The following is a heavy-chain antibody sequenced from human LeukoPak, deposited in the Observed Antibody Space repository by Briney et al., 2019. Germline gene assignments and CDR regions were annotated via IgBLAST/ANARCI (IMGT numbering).Heavy chain of an antibody. J-gene: IGHJ4*02. D-gene: IGHD3-10*01. CDR1: GLSLSSNC. CDR3: AKDRVGLTYFDY. Sequence: SLRLSCVPSGLSLSSNCTSWVRQAPGKGLEWGSVIYRDGSAYYAESVKGRFTISRDNSQKTLYLQMSSLRAEDTAVYYCAKDRVGLTYFDYWGQGTLVTVSS. V-gene: IGHV3-53*05. CDR2: IYRDGSA.